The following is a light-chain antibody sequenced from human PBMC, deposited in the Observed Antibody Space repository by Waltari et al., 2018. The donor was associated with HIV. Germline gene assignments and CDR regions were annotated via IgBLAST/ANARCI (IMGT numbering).Light chain of an antibody. CDR3: LQNYTTPLT. CDR2: SAS. V-gene: IGKV1-39*01. Sequence: DIQMTQSHSSLSASVGDRVTVTCRAKQNINNFLNWFRQRPGKAPEVLIHSASSLQSGVSSRFSGSGSGTDFTLTISSLQPEDFATYYCLQNYTTPLTFGPGTKVDI. J-gene: IGKJ3*01. CDR1: QNINNF.